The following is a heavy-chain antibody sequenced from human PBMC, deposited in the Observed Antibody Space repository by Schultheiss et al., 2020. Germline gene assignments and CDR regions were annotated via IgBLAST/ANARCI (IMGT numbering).Heavy chain of an antibody. V-gene: IGHV3-66*01. J-gene: IGHJ6*03. CDR1: GFTVSSNY. D-gene: IGHD3-22*01. CDR2: IYSGGST. CDR3: ARKTMRAYRGDEYYYMDV. Sequence: GGSLRLSCAASGFTVSSNYMSWVRQAPGKGLEWVSVIYSGGSTYYADSVKGRFTISRDNAKNSLYLQVNSLRAEDTAVYYCARKTMRAYRGDEYYYMDVWGKGTTVTVSS.